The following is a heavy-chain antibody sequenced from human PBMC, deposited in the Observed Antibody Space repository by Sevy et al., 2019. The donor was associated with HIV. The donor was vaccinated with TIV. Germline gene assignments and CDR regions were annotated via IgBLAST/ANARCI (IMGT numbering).Heavy chain of an antibody. CDR2: ISAYNGNT. V-gene: IGHV1-18*01. D-gene: IGHD3-22*01. Sequence: ASVKVSCKASDYTFSTQGFNWVRQAPGQGLEWMGWISAYNGNTKYAQTFQGRVTMTTDTSTSTAYMELGSLTSDDTAVYYCARDWAPGYYYDAIGVKRDYYFDYWGQGTLVTVSS. CDR3: ARDWAPGYYYDAIGVKRDYYFDY. J-gene: IGHJ4*02. CDR1: DYTFSTQG.